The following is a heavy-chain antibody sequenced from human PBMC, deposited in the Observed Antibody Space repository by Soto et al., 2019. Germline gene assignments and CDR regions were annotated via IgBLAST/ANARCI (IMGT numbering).Heavy chain of an antibody. CDR1: GFTFSDSP. CDR3: TSHSPEDMRRT. CDR2: IRSKANNYAT. J-gene: IGHJ5*02. V-gene: IGHV3-73*02. Sequence: EVQVVESGGGLVQPGGSLKLSCTASGFTFSDSPMHWVRQASGKGLEWVGRIRSKANNYATAYGASVKGRFTISRDDSKNTAYLQMNSLKTEDAAVYYCTSHSPEDMRRTWGQGTLVTVSS. D-gene: IGHD2-15*01.